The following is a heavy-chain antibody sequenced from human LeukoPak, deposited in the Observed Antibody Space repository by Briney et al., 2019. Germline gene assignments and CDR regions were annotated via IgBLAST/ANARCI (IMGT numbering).Heavy chain of an antibody. CDR2: MSWNRGSI. D-gene: IGHD2-2*01. V-gene: IGHV3-9*01. CDR3: AKGRDKYQLLSKDWFDP. Sequence: SGGSLRLSCAVCGFTFYDYAMQWVRQAPGKGVEGVSGMSWNRGSIVYADSVKGRFTISRDNAKNSLYLQMNSLRAEDTALYYCAKGRDKYQLLSKDWFDPWGQGTLVTVSS. J-gene: IGHJ5*02. CDR1: GFTFYDYA.